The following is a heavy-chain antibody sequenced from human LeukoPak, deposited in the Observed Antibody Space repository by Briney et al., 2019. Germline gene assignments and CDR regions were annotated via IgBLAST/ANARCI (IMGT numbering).Heavy chain of an antibody. J-gene: IGHJ4*02. CDR1: GFTVSSNY. CDR2: IYSGGST. V-gene: IGHV3-66*01. CDR3: ARTGPYCSSTSCYNAFDY. D-gene: IGHD2-2*02. Sequence: QPGGSLRLSCAASGFTVSSNYMSWVRQAPGKGLEWVSVIYSGGSTYYADSVKGRFTISRDNSKNTLYLQMNSLRAEDTAVYYCARTGPYCSSTSCYNAFDYWGQGTLVTVSS.